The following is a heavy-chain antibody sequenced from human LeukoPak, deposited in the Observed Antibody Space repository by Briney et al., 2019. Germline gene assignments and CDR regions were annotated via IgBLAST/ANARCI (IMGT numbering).Heavy chain of an antibody. CDR1: GGSISGYY. J-gene: IGHJ4*02. D-gene: IGHD3-22*01. V-gene: IGHV4-4*09. CDR2: IHSSGGT. Sequence: PSDTLSLTCSVSGGSISGYYWDWIRQPPGKELEWIGFIHSSGGTHYNPSLESRVTLSVDTSKNQFSLKVTSVTAADTAVYYCARHHRSGSGGTYFEYWGLGTLVTVSS. CDR3: ARHHRSGSGGTYFEY.